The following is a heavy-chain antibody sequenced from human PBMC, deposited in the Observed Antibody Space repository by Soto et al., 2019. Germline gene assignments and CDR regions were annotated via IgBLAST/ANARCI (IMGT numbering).Heavy chain of an antibody. Sequence: EVQLVESGGGLVQPGRSLRLSCAASGFTFDDYAMHWVRQAPGKGLEWVSGISWNSGSIGYADSVKGRFTISRDNAKNSLYQQMNSLRAEDTALYYCAKDYSKLLWFGEFHYWGQGTLVTVSS. CDR2: ISWNSGSI. CDR3: AKDYSKLLWFGEFHY. D-gene: IGHD3-10*01. J-gene: IGHJ4*02. CDR1: GFTFDDYA. V-gene: IGHV3-9*01.